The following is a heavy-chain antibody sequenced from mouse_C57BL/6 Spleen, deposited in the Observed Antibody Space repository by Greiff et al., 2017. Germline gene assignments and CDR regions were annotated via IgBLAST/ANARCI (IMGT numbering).Heavy chain of an antibody. Sequence: VQLKESGAELVKPGASVKLSCTASGFNIKDYYMHWVKQRTEQGLEWIGRIDPEDGETKYAPKFQGKATITADTSSNTAYLQLSSLTSEDTAVYYCAPTTVVADYYAMDYWGQGTSVTVSS. V-gene: IGHV14-2*01. CDR3: APTTVVADYYAMDY. CDR2: IDPEDGET. CDR1: GFNIKDYY. J-gene: IGHJ4*01. D-gene: IGHD1-1*01.